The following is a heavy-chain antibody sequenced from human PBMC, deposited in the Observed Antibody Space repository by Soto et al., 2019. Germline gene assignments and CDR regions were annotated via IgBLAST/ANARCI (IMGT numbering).Heavy chain of an antibody. V-gene: IGHV1-69*12. Sequence: QVQLVQSGAEVKKPGSSVTVSCKASGGTFGNSAISWVRQAPGQGLEWMGAIIPIFPTPDYAQKFQGRVTITAHETTSEAYMELTSLRSEATAVYYCAREKDRRQMGGRHYYGMDVGGQGTTVTV. J-gene: IGHJ6*02. CDR3: AREKDRRQMGGRHYYGMDV. D-gene: IGHD1-26*01. CDR1: GGTFGNSA. CDR2: IIPIFPTP.